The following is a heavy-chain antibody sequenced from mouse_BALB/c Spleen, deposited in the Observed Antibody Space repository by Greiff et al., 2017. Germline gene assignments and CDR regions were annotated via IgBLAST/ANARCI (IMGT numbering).Heavy chain of an antibody. CDR1: GFTFSSFG. J-gene: IGHJ2*01. V-gene: IGHV5-17*02. CDR2: ISSGSSTI. CDR3: ARGLPHYFDY. D-gene: IGHD2-4*01. Sequence: EVMLVESGGGLVQPGGSRKLSCAASGFTFSSFGMHWVRQAPEKGLEWVAYISSGSSTIYYADTVKGRFTISRDNPKNTLFLQMTSLRSEDTAMYYCARGLPHYFDYWGQGTTLTVSS.